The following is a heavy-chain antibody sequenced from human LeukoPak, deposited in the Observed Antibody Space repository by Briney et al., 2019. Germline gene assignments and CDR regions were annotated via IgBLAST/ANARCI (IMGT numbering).Heavy chain of an antibody. CDR2: IYPGDSDT. V-gene: IGHV5-51*01. CDR1: GYTFASNW. Sequence: GESLKISCKGSGYTFASNWIGWVRQMPGKGLEWMGIIYPGDSDTRYSPSFQGQVTISADKSISTAYLQWSSLKASDTAMCYCAGLTHAGDTAQYWGQGTLVTVSS. D-gene: IGHD5-18*01. CDR3: AGLTHAGDTAQY. J-gene: IGHJ4*02.